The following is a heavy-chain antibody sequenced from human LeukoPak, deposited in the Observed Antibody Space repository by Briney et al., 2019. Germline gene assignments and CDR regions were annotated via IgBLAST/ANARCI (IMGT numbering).Heavy chain of an antibody. J-gene: IGHJ4*02. Sequence: GGSLRLSCAASGFTFSSYSMNWVRQAPGKGLEWVSSISSSSSYIYYADSVKGRFTISRDNAKNSLYLQMNSLRAEDTAVYYCARELGHSGYGPSPPGSDYWGRGTLVTVSS. CDR1: GFTFSSYS. CDR3: ARELGHSGYGPSPPGSDY. V-gene: IGHV3-21*01. D-gene: IGHD5-12*01. CDR2: ISSSSSYI.